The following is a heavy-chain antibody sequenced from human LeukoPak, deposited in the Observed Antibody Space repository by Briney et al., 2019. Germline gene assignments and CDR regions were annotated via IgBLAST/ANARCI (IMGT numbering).Heavy chain of an antibody. Sequence: PGGSLRLSCAASGFTFSSYGMHWVRLAPGKGLEWVAVIWYDGSNKYYADSVKGRFTISRDNSKNTLYLQMNSLRAEDTAVYYCAKEGYYGSGSYYMDVWGKGTTVTVSS. CDR2: IWYDGSNK. J-gene: IGHJ6*03. V-gene: IGHV3-33*06. CDR3: AKEGYYGSGSYYMDV. CDR1: GFTFSSYG. D-gene: IGHD3-10*01.